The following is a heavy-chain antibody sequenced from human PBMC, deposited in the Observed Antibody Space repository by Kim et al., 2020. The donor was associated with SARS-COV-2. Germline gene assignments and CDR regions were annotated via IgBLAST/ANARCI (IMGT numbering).Heavy chain of an antibody. CDR3: AKDLGIVVVPAAYDAFDI. CDR2: ISGSGGST. D-gene: IGHD2-2*03. Sequence: GGSLRLSCAASGFTFSSYAMSWVRQAPGKGLEWVSAISGSGGSTYYADSVKGRFTISRDNSKNTLYLQMNSLRAEDTAVYYCAKDLGIVVVPAAYDAFDIWGQGTMVTVSS. J-gene: IGHJ3*02. V-gene: IGHV3-23*01. CDR1: GFTFSSYA.